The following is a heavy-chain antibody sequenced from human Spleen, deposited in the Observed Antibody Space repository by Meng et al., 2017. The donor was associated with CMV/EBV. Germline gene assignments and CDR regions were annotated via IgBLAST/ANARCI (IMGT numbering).Heavy chain of an antibody. Sequence: GGSLRLSCAGSGFTFSSYSMNWVRQAPGKGLEWVSAISGGGGKTYYADAVKGRFTISRDNSKNTLFLQMNSLRAEDTAVYYCAKEVLDCDSTSCYYYYYYGMDVWGQGTTVTVSS. V-gene: IGHV3-23*01. CDR3: AKEVLDCDSTSCYYYYYYGMDV. J-gene: IGHJ6*02. D-gene: IGHD2-2*01. CDR1: GFTFSSYS. CDR2: ISGGGGKT.